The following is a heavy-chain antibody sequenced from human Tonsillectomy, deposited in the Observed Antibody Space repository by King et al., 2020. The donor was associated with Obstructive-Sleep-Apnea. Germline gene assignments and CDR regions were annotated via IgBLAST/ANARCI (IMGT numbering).Heavy chain of an antibody. V-gene: IGHV5-51*01. CDR1: GYSFTSYW. Sequence: QLVQSGAEVKKPGESLKISCKGSGYSFTSYWIGLVRPIPGKGLEWMGISYTCDSDTRYSPSFPGQVTISADKSIITASLQWISLKASDTARYYCARGPDYYYGMDVWGQGTTVTVSS. J-gene: IGHJ6*02. CDR2: SYTCDSDT. CDR3: ARGPDYYYGMDV.